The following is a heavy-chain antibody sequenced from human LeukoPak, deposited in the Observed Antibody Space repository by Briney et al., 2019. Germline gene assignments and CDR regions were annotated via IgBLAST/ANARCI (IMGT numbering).Heavy chain of an antibody. V-gene: IGHV4-39*01. CDR2: IYSSGST. J-gene: IGHJ4*02. CDR3: ASYVVRGPYHFDS. Sequence: SETLSLTCTVSGGSFSSSNYYWGWIRQPPGKGLEWIGFIYSSGSTYYNPSLKSRVTISLDTSKNQFSLKLTSVTAADTAVYYCASYVVRGPYHFDSWGQGTLVTVSS. CDR1: GGSFSSSNYY. D-gene: IGHD3-10*01.